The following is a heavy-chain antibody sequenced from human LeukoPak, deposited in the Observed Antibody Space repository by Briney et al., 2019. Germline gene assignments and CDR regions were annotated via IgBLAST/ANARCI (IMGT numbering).Heavy chain of an antibody. Sequence: GGSLRLSCAASGFTFSSYVMSWVRQAPGKGLEWVSGMSASGGSRYYADSVKGRFTISRDNSKNTLYLQMNSLRAEDTAVYYCAQDREATVTTFVYWGQGTLVTVSS. J-gene: IGHJ4*02. CDR2: MSASGGSR. D-gene: IGHD4-17*01. V-gene: IGHV3-23*01. CDR1: GFTFSSYV. CDR3: AQDREATVTTFVY.